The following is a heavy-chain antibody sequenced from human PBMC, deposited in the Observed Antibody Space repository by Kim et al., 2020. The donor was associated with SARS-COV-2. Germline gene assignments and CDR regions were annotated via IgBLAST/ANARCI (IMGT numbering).Heavy chain of an antibody. J-gene: IGHJ4*02. Sequence: VKGRFTISRDNSKNTLYLQMNSLRAEDTAVYYCARDVGEYYYDSSGYLDYWGQGTLVTVSS. CDR3: ARDVGEYYYDSSGYLDY. V-gene: IGHV3-30*07. D-gene: IGHD3-22*01.